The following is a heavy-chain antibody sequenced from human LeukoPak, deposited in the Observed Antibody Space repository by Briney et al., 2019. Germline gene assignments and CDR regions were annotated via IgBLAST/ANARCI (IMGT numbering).Heavy chain of an antibody. CDR2: IYRSGNT. D-gene: IGHD6-19*01. J-gene: IGHJ4*02. CDR3: ARGVTNIAVGDY. CDR1: GFTVSNNY. V-gene: IGHV3-53*01. Sequence: GGSLRLSCAASGFTVSNNYMNWVRQAPGKGLEWFSIIYRSGNTYYADSVEGRFTISRDNSKNILYLQMNSLRAEDTAVYYCARGVTNIAVGDYWGQGTLVTVSS.